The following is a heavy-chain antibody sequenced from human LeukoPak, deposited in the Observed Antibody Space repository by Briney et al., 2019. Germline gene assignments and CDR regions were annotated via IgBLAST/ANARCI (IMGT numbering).Heavy chain of an antibody. CDR1: GGSISSSSYY. CDR3: ARDLYYYGSGSYLFDY. V-gene: IGHV4-39*07. CDR2: IYYSGST. D-gene: IGHD3-10*01. Sequence: SETLSLTCTVSGGSISSSSYYWGWIRQPPGKGLEWIGSIYYSGSTNYNPSLKSRVTMSVDTSKNQFSLKLSSVTAADTAVYYCARDLYYYGSGSYLFDYWGQGTLVTVSS. J-gene: IGHJ4*02.